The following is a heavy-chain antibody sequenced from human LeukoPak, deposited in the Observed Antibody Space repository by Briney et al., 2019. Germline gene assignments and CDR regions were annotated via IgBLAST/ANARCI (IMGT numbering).Heavy chain of an antibody. D-gene: IGHD3-16*02. CDR2: INTAGTST. CDR1: GFTFSSYW. V-gene: IGHV3-74*01. CDR3: ARGTAGYHSSYFDY. J-gene: IGHJ4*02. Sequence: GGSLRLSCAASGFTFSSYWMHWVRQAPGKGLVWVSRINTAGTSTSYADSVKGRFTISRDNTKNTLYLQMNSLRAEDTAVYYCARGTAGYHSSYFDYWGQGTLVTVSS.